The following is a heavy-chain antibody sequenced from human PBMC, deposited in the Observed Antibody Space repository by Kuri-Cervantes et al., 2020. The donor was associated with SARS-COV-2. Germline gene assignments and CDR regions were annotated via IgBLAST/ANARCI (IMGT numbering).Heavy chain of an antibody. CDR1: GFTFSSYA. CDR2: ISGSGGST. V-gene: IGHV3-23*01. Sequence: GGSLRLSCAASGFTFSSYAMSWVRQAPGKGLEWVSAISGSGGSTYYADSVKGRFTISRDNSKNTLHLQMNSLRAEDTAVYYCAKQPRNKLELRFLESRYFDYWGQGTLVTVSS. CDR3: AKQPRNKLELRFLESRYFDY. D-gene: IGHD1-7*01. J-gene: IGHJ4*02.